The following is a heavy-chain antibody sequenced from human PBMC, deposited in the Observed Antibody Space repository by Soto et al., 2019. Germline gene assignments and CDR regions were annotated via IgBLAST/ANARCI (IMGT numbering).Heavy chain of an antibody. CDR1: GFTFDDYA. V-gene: IGHV3-9*01. CDR2: ISWNSGSI. Sequence: GGSLRLSCAASGFTFDDYAMHWVRQAPGKGLEWVSGISWNSGSIGYADSVKGRFTISRDNAKNSLYLQMNSLRAEDTALYYCAKDALSMGSSSSAVVYYYYMDVWGKGTTVTVSS. CDR3: AKDALSMGSSSSAVVYYYYMDV. D-gene: IGHD6-6*01. J-gene: IGHJ6*03.